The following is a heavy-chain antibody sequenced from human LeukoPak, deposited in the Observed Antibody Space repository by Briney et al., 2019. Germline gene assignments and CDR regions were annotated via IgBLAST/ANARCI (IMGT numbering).Heavy chain of an antibody. CDR3: GTTGGDIFYYYMDV. J-gene: IGHJ6*03. Sequence: ASVKVSCNASGYSFTSYDINWVRQAPGQGLEWMGIINPSGGSTSYAQKFQGRVTMTRDMSTSTVYMELSSLRSEDTAVYYCGTTGGDIFYYYMDVWGKGTTVTISS. CDR2: INPSGGST. V-gene: IGHV1-46*01. CDR1: GYSFTSYD. D-gene: IGHD3-16*01.